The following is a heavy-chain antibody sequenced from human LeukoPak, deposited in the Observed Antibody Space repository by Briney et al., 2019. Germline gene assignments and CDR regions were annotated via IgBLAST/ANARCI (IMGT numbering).Heavy chain of an antibody. CDR2: ISFDGRNR. CDR3: VRPRGIAAAGIFGAFDY. J-gene: IGHJ4*02. D-gene: IGHD6-13*01. Sequence: GRSLRLSCAASGFTFSSYAMHWVRQAPGKGLEWVALISFDGRNRYYADSVKGRFTISRDNSKNTLYVQMNSLRAEDTAVYYCVRPRGIAAAGIFGAFDYWGQGILVTVSS. V-gene: IGHV3-30*04. CDR1: GFTFSSYA.